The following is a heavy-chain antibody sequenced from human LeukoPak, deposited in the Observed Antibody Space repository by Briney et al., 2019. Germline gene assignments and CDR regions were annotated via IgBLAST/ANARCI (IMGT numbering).Heavy chain of an antibody. V-gene: IGHV1-24*01. J-gene: IGHJ5*02. D-gene: IGHD2-21*02. Sequence: ASVKVSCKVSGYTLTELSMHWVRQAPGKGLEWMGGFDPEDGETIYAQKFQGRVTMTRDTSISTAYMELSRLRSDDTAVYYCARDIPFGDYFSSRFDPWGQGTLVTVSS. CDR2: FDPEDGET. CDR1: GYTLTELS. CDR3: ARDIPFGDYFSSRFDP.